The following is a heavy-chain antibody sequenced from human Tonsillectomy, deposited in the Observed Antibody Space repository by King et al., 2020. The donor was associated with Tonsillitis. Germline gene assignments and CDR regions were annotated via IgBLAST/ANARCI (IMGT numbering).Heavy chain of an antibody. D-gene: IGHD1-14*01. V-gene: IGHV3-23*04. CDR2: ISGRGDST. J-gene: IGHJ4*02. CDR1: GFTFDRFA. Sequence: VQLVESGGGLVQPGGSLRLSCSASGFTFDRFAMHWVRQAPGKGLDWVSAISGRGDSTYYADSVKGRFTISRDNSKNTVYLQMSSLRAEDTAVYYCARDPEVGKLYLASFHYWGQGSLVTVSS. CDR3: ARDPEVGKLYLASFHY.